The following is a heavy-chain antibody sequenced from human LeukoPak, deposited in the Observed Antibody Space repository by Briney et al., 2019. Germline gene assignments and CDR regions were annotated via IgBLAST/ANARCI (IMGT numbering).Heavy chain of an antibody. Sequence: GGSLRPSCAASGFTVSSNYMSWVRQAPGKGLEWVSVIYSGGSTYYADSVKGRFTISRDNSKNSLYLQMNSLRDEDTAVYYCARGGGSSSWYTDYWGQGTLVTVSS. V-gene: IGHV3-53*01. CDR3: ARGGGSSSWYTDY. CDR1: GFTVSSNY. D-gene: IGHD6-13*01. CDR2: IYSGGST. J-gene: IGHJ4*02.